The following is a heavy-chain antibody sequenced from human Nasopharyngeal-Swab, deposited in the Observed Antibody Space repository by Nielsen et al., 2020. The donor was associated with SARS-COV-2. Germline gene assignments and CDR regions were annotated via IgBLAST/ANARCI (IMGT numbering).Heavy chain of an antibody. V-gene: IGHV4-30-4*01. J-gene: IGHJ3*02. CDR1: GGSISSGDYY. CDR2: IYSSANT. D-gene: IGHD2/OR15-2a*01. CDR3: AREVASANKNAFDI. Sequence: SETLSLTCSVSGGSISSGDYYWSWIRQPPGKGLEWIGYIYSSANTYYNPSLKSRVNMSVDMSKNQFSLKLSSVTAADMAVYYCAREVASANKNAFDIWGQGTMVTVSS.